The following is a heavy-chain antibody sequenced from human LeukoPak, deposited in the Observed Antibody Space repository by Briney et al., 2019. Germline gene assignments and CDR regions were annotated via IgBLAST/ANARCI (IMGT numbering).Heavy chain of an antibody. Sequence: GGSLRLSCAASGFTFSSYGMHWVRQAPGKGLEWVSGITGSGANTYYADSVKGRFTISRDNSKNTLYLQMSSLRAEDTAVYYCAKEFNRGLPDYWGQGTLVTVPS. CDR1: GFTFSSYG. J-gene: IGHJ4*02. CDR2: ITGSGANT. V-gene: IGHV3-23*01. CDR3: AKEFNRGLPDY. D-gene: IGHD2-21*01.